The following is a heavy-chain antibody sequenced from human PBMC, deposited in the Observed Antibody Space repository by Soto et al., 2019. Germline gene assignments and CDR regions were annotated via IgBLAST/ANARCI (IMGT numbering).Heavy chain of an antibody. V-gene: IGHV3-23*01. CDR1: GFTFSSYA. CDR2: ISGSGGST. Sequence: GGSLRLSCAASGFTFSSYAMSWVRQAPGKGLEWVSAISGSGGSTYYADSVKGRFTISRDNSKNTLYLQMNSLRAEDTAEYYCAKGQGYCSSTSCYAIDAFDIWGQGTMVTVSS. D-gene: IGHD2-2*01. CDR3: AKGQGYCSSTSCYAIDAFDI. J-gene: IGHJ3*02.